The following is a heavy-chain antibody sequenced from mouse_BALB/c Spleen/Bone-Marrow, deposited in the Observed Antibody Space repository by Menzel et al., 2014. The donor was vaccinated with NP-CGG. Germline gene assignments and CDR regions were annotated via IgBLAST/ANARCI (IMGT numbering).Heavy chain of an antibody. CDR1: GFTFSNYA. V-gene: IGHV5-9-1*01. CDR2: ISDAGRYT. CDR3: VRSGGEYALDY. Sequence: EVMLVESGGGLVKPGGSLKLSCAASGFTFSNYAMSWVRQTPEKRLAWVATISDAGRYTYYPDSVKGRFTISRDNARNTLYLQMSSLRSEDTAFYYCVRSGGEYALDYWGQGTSVTVSS. J-gene: IGHJ4*01.